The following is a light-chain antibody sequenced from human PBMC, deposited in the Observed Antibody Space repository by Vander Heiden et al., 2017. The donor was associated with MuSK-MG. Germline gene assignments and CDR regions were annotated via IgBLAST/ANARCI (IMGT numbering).Light chain of an antibody. CDR3: QTYDNSLTAVV. Sequence: QSVLTQPPSVSGAPGQRVTISCTGNTSNIGAGYDVHWYQHLPGTAPKLLIFGNGNRPSGVPDRFSGSKSGSSASLAITGLQAEDEADYSCQTYDNSLTAVVFGGGTKLNGL. J-gene: IGLJ2*01. CDR2: GNG. V-gene: IGLV1-40*01. CDR1: TSNIGAGYD.